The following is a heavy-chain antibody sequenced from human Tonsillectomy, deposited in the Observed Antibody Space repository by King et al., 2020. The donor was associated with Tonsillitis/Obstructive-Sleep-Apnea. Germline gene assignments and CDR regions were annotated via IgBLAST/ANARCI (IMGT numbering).Heavy chain of an antibody. CDR3: ARDHVHDQ. Sequence: VQLVESGGGLVQPGESLRLSCEASGFTFRRYWMNWVRQAPGIGLEWVASIKQDGSEKYYVDSVKGRFTISRDNAQNSLYLHMSSLTAEDTAVYYCARDHVHDQWGRGTLVTVSS. V-gene: IGHV3-7*04. J-gene: IGHJ4*02. CDR2: IKQDGSEK. CDR1: GFTFRRYW.